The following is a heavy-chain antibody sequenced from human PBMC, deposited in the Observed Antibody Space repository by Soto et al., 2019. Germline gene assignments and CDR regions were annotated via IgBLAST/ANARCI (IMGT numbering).Heavy chain of an antibody. Sequence: QITLKESGPTLVEPTQTLTLTCSFSGFSLSTNGVGVGWIRQPPGKALEWLAAIYSNGDERYSPSLTSRLSITKDTSKNQVVLTMTDMDPVDTATYYCAHTSTDFWSGYYASSYYHGLEVWGQGTPVTVSS. J-gene: IGHJ6*02. CDR3: AHTSTDFWSGYYASSYYHGLEV. CDR2: IYSNGDE. V-gene: IGHV2-5*01. CDR1: GFSLSTNGVG. D-gene: IGHD3-3*01.